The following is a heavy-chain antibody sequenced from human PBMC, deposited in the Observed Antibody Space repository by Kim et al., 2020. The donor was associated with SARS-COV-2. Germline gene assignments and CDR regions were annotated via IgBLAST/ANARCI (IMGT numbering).Heavy chain of an antibody. J-gene: IGHJ4*02. D-gene: IGHD3-22*01. Sequence: SETLSLTCAVYGGSFSGYYWSWIRQPPGKGLEWIGEINHSGSTNYNPSLKSRVTISVDTSKNQFSLKLSSVTAADTAVYYCARGGKRLLPHDYWGQGTLVTVSS. CDR3: ARGGKRLLPHDY. CDR1: GGSFSGYY. V-gene: IGHV4-34*01. CDR2: INHSGST.